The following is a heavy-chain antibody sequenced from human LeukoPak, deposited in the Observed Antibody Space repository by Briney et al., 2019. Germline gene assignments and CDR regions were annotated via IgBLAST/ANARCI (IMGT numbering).Heavy chain of an antibody. J-gene: IGHJ6*03. D-gene: IGHD1-1*01. V-gene: IGHV4-4*09. CDR2: IYTSGNT. Sequence: SETLSLTCTVSGGSISSYYWSWIRQPPGKGLEWIGYIYTSGNTNYNPSLKSRVTISVDTSKNQFSLKLSSVTAADTAVYYCARLGTASSALYYYYYMDVWGKGTTVTVSS. CDR3: ARLGTASSALYYYYYMDV. CDR1: GGSISSYY.